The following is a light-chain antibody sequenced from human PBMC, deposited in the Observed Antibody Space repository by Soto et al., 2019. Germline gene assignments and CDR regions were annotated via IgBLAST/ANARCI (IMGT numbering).Light chain of an antibody. CDR1: QSVSSY. CDR2: DAS. J-gene: IGKJ5*01. CDR3: QHRINLPLT. Sequence: EIVLTQSPATLSLSPGERATLSCRASQSVSSYLAWYQQKAGQAPRLLIYDASNRATGIPARFSGSGSGTAFTLTISSLEPEVFAVYLWQHRINLPLTCGQGTGLEIK. V-gene: IGKV3-11*01.